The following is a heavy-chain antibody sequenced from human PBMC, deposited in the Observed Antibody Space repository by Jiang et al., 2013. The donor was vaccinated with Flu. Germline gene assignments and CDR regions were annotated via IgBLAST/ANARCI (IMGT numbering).Heavy chain of an antibody. CDR2: IDPADSYS. CDR3: ARHNGASAHQRSLPGNNWFDP. D-gene: IGHD2-8*01. J-gene: IGHJ5*02. Sequence: SWLRQMPGKGLEWMGRIDPADSYSNYSPSFQGHVNISVDRSISTAYLQWRSLKASDTAMYYCARHNGASAHQRSLPGNNWFDPWGQGTLVTVSS. V-gene: IGHV5-10-1*01.